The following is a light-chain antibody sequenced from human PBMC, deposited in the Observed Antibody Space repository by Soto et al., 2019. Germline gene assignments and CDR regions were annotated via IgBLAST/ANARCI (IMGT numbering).Light chain of an antibody. J-gene: IGLJ2*01. CDR1: ISNIGGNT. Sequence: QSVLTQPPSASGTPGQRVTISCSGSISNIGGNTVNWYQQLPGTAPKLLMYTNNQRPSGVPDRFSGSKSGTSASLAISGLQSEDEADYYCAAWDDSPNGVVFGGGTKLTVL. V-gene: IGLV1-44*01. CDR2: TNN. CDR3: AAWDDSPNGVV.